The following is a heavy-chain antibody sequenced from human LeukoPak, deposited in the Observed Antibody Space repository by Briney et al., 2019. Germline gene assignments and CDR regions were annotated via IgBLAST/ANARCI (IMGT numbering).Heavy chain of an antibody. CDR2: ISSSSSYI. J-gene: IGHJ3*02. CDR3: ARDSHPGDYVWGSYRLDAFDI. CDR1: GFTFSSYS. V-gene: IGHV3-21*01. D-gene: IGHD3-16*02. Sequence: GGSLRLSCAASGFTFSSYSMNWVRQAPGKGLEWVSSISSSSSYIYYADSVKGRFTISRDNAKNSLYLQMNSLRAEDTAVYYCARDSHPGDYVWGSYRLDAFDIWGQGTMVTVSS.